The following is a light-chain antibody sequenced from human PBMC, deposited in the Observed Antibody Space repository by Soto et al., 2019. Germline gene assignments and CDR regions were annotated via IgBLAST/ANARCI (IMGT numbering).Light chain of an antibody. CDR1: SSDVGSYNL. CDR2: EGS. Sequence: QSALTQPASVSGSPGQSITISCTGTSSDVGSYNLVSWYQQHPGKAPKFMIYEGSKRPSGVSNRFSGSKSGNTASLTISGLQAEDEADYYCCSYAGSLSYVFGTGTKVTVL. CDR3: CSYAGSLSYV. J-gene: IGLJ1*01. V-gene: IGLV2-23*01.